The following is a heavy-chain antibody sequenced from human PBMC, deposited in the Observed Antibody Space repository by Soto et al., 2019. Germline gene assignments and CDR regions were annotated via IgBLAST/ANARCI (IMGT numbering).Heavy chain of an antibody. V-gene: IGHV4-59*01. J-gene: IGHJ4*02. CDR2: IYYSGST. CDR1: GGSISNYY. Sequence: SETLSLTCTVSGGSISNYYWSWIRQPPGKGLEWIGYIYYSGSTNYNPSLKSRVTISVDTSKNQFSLKLSSVTAADTAVYYCARGHPSYYWGQGTLVTVSS. CDR3: ARGHPSYY.